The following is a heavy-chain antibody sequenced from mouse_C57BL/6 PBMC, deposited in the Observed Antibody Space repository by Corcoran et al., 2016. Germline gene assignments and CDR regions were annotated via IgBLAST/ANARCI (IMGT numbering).Heavy chain of an antibody. CDR2: IYPGSGNT. J-gene: IGHJ3*01. D-gene: IGHD1-1*01. CDR1: GYSFTSYY. Sequence: QVQLQQSGPELVKPGASVKISCKASGYSFTSYYIHWVKQRPGQGLEWIGWIYPGSGNTKYNEKFKGKATLTADTSSSTAYMQLSSLTSEDSAVYYCARGLGYGSSPQYWGQGTLVTVSA. CDR3: ARGLGYGSSPQY. V-gene: IGHV1-66*01.